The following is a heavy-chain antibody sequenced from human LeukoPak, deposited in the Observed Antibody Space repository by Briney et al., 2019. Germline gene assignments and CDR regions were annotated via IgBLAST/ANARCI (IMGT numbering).Heavy chain of an antibody. CDR1: GGSISSYY. CDR3: AGASGTAMGGAFDI. V-gene: IGHV4-59*08. Sequence: SETLSLTCTVSGGSISSYYWSWIRQPPGKGLEWIGYIYYSGSTNYNPSLKSRVTISVDTSKNQFSLKLSSVTAADTAVYYCAGASGTAMGGAFDIWGQGTMVTVSS. J-gene: IGHJ3*02. D-gene: IGHD5-18*01. CDR2: IYYSGST.